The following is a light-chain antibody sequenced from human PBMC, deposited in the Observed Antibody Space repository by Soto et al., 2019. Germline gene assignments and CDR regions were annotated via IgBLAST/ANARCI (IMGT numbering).Light chain of an antibody. J-gene: IGKJ1*01. CDR2: GAS. V-gene: IGKV3-20*01. CDR3: QQFGGSSRT. CDR1: QGVSSTY. Sequence: EIVLTQSPGTLSLSPGERATLSCRASQGVSSTYLAWYQQKPGQAPRLLIYGASFRATGIPDRFSGSGSGTDFTFTNSRPEPEDLAVDYGQQFGGSSRTVGRKTKVEIK.